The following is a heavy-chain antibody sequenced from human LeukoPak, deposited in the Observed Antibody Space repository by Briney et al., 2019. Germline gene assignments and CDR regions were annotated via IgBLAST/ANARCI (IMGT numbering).Heavy chain of an antibody. CDR1: GGSIRSYY. CDR3: ARVPHYYDSSGYYYFDY. CDR2: IYYSGST. V-gene: IGHV4-59*01. Sequence: PSETLSLTCTVSGGSIRSYYWSWIRQPPGKGLEWIGYIYYSGSTNYNPSLKSRVTISVDTSKNQFSLKLSSVTAADTAVYYCARVPHYYDSSGYYYFDYWGQGTLVTVSS. J-gene: IGHJ4*02. D-gene: IGHD3-22*01.